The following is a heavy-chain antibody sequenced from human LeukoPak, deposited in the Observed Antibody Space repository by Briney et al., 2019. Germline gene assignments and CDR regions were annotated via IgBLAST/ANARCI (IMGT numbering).Heavy chain of an antibody. CDR1: GGSFSGYY. D-gene: IGHD3-10*01. V-gene: IGHV4-34*01. Sequence: SETLSLTCAVYGGSFSGYYWSWIRQPPGKGLEWIGEINHSGSTNYNPSLKSRVTISVDTPKNQFSLKLSSVTAADTAVYYCASGAVRGVISYWGQGTLVTVSS. J-gene: IGHJ4*02. CDR2: INHSGST. CDR3: ASGAVRGVISY.